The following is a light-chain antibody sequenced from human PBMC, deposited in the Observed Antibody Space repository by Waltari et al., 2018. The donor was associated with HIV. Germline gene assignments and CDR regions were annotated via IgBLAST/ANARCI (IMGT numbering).Light chain of an antibody. CDR2: SNN. V-gene: IGLV1-44*01. CDR1: SSNIGSNT. J-gene: IGLJ2*01. CDR3: AAWDDSLNGVV. Sequence: QSVLTQPPSASGTPGQRVTISCSGSSSNIGSNTVTWYQQLPGTAPKLLIYSNNQRPSEVADRFSGSKSGTSASLAISGLQSEDEADYYCAAWDDSLNGVVFGGGTKLTVL.